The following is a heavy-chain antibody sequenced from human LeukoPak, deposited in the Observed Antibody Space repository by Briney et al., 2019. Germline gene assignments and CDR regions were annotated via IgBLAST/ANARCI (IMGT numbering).Heavy chain of an antibody. J-gene: IGHJ4*02. CDR1: GYTLTELS. D-gene: IGHD4-23*01. CDR3: ATVDGGNAFFDY. CDR2: FDPEDGET. Sequence: ASVKVSCKVSGYTLTELSMHWVRQAPGKGLEWMGGFDPEDGETIYAQKFQGRVTMTEDTSTDTAYMELSSLRSEDTAAYYCATVDGGNAFFDYWGQGTLVTVSS. V-gene: IGHV1-24*01.